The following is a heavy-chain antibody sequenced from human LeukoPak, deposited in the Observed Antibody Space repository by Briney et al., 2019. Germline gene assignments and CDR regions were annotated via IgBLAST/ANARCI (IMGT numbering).Heavy chain of an antibody. J-gene: IGHJ4*02. CDR1: VTPSAVVTT. V-gene: IGHV4-38-2*01. Sequence: PSETCPSPALSLVTPSAVVTTGAGSGSPPGKGLEWIGSIYHSGSTYYNPSLKSRVTISADTSKNQFSLKLSSVTAADTAVYYCAIGGGDYVWGSYRHHYFDYWGQGTLVTVSS. D-gene: IGHD3-16*02. CDR3: AIGGGDYVWGSYRHHYFDY. CDR2: IYHSGST.